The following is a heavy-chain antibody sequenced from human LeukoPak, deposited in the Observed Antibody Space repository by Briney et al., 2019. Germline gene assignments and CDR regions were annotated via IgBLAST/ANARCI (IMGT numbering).Heavy chain of an antibody. J-gene: IGHJ6*02. CDR2: ISWNSGSI. CDR3: ARRYYSMDV. Sequence: GGSLRLSCAASGFTFDDYAMHWVRQAPGKGLEWVSGISWNSGSIGYADSVKGRFTISRDNAKNSLYLQMNSLRAEDTAVYYCARRYYSMDVWGQGTTVTISS. V-gene: IGHV3-9*01. CDR1: GFTFDDYA.